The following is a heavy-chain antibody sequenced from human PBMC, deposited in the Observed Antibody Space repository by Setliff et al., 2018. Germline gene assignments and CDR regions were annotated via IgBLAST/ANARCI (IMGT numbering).Heavy chain of an antibody. J-gene: IGHJ3*02. Sequence: PSETLSLTCSLSGDFISSGSYYWSWIRQTAGNGLEWIGHVSSRGSTNYNPSLKSRVTISIHTSSKHFSLILTSVTAADTAVYYCARDPGYPSGVAGGFDTWGQGTTVTVSS. CDR1: GDFISSGSYY. V-gene: IGHV4-61*09. D-gene: IGHD2-2*03. CDR2: VSSRGST. CDR3: ARDPGYPSGVAGGFDT.